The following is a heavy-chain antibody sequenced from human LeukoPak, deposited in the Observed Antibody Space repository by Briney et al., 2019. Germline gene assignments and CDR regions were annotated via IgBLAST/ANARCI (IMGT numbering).Heavy chain of an antibody. CDR2: IKQDGCVQ. J-gene: IGHJ4*02. Sequence: GGSLRLSWAGSGFTFSSYWMSWVRQAPGKGPEWVASIKQDGCVQYYVGSVRGRLTISRDNAENSLYLQMDSLRAEDTAMYYCARAGLYETTWYSWGQGTLVTVSS. CDR3: ARAGLYETTWYS. CDR1: GFTFSSYW. D-gene: IGHD2-21*02. V-gene: IGHV3-7*01.